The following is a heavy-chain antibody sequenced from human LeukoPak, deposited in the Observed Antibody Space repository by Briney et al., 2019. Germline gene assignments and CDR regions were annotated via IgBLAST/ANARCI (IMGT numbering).Heavy chain of an antibody. CDR3: VASGSYSYAFDI. J-gene: IGHJ3*02. CDR2: IYYSGST. D-gene: IGHD1-26*01. CDR1: GGSISSYY. Sequence: SETLSLTCTVSGGSISSYYYSWLRQPPGKGLEWIGYIYYSGSTNYNPSLKSRVTISVDTSKNQFSLKLSSVTAADTALFYCVASGSYSYAFDIWGQGTVVTVSS. V-gene: IGHV4-59*01.